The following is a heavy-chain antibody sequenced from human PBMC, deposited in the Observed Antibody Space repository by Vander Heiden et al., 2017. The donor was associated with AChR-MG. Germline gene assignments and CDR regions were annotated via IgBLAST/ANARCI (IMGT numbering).Heavy chain of an antibody. J-gene: IGHJ4*02. CDR3: AKDVGRSGWYEWGH. CDR1: GFTFSSYA. V-gene: IGHV3-23*01. D-gene: IGHD6-19*01. Sequence: EVQLLESGGGLVQPGGSLRPSCAASGFTFSSYAMSWVRQAPGKGLEWVSAISGSGGSTYYADSVKGRFTISRDNSKNTLYLQMNSLRAEDTAVYYCAKDVGRSGWYEWGHWGQGTLVAVSS. CDR2: ISGSGGST.